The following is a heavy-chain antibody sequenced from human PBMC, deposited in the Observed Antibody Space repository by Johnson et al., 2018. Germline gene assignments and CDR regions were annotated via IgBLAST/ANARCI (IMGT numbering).Heavy chain of an antibody. Sequence: QVQLQESGPGLVKPSETLSLTCTVSGGSISSYYWSWIRQPPGKGLEWSGYSYYSGSTNYNPSLKSRVTISVDTSKNQFSLKLSSVTAADTAVYYGARGNRDFQHWGQGTLVTVSS. CDR3: ARGNRDFQH. CDR2: SYYSGST. D-gene: IGHD2/OR15-2a*01. J-gene: IGHJ1*01. CDR1: GGSISSYY. V-gene: IGHV4-59*01.